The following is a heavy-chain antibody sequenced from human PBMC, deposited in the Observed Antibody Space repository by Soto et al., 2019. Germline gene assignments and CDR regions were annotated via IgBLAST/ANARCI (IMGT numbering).Heavy chain of an antibody. Sequence: SETLSLTCTVSGDSIRSPTFYWGWIRQSPGKGLEWIGSVYYTGTINHNPSLKSRVTISVDTSKNQFSLRVSSVTATDTALYYCARNRLGYFDYWGQGTLVTVSS. CDR1: GDSIRSPTFY. V-gene: IGHV4-39*01. J-gene: IGHJ4*02. CDR2: VYYTGTI. CDR3: ARNRLGYFDY.